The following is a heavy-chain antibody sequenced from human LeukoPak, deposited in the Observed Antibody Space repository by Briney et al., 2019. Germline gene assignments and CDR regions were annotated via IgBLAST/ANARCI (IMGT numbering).Heavy chain of an antibody. CDR3: ARDTSFRYCSSTSCYGKTYYYGMDV. Sequence: ASVTVSCKASGYTFTSYGISWVRQAPGQRLEWMGWISAYNGNTNYAQKLQGRVTMTTDTSTSTAYMELRSLRSDDTAVYYCARDTSFRYCSSTSCYGKTYYYGMDVWGQGTTVTVSS. V-gene: IGHV1-18*01. CDR1: GYTFTSYG. CDR2: ISAYNGNT. D-gene: IGHD2-2*01. J-gene: IGHJ6*02.